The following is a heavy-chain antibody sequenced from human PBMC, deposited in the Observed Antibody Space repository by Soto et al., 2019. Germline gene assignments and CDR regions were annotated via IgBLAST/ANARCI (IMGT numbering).Heavy chain of an antibody. CDR1: GFTFSTYV. J-gene: IGHJ4*02. CDR3: AKGYYGILTTGCYN. CDR2: ISGSGGST. Sequence: GGSLRLSCAASGFTFSTYVMNWVRQAPGKGLEWVSGISGSGGSTYYTDSVKGRFTISRDNSKNMLYLQMNSLRAEDTAVYYWAKGYYGILTTGCYNWGQGTLVNVSS. D-gene: IGHD3-9*01. V-gene: IGHV3-23*01.